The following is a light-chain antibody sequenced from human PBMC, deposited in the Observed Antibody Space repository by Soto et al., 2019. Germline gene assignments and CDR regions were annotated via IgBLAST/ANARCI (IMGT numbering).Light chain of an antibody. CDR3: QQLNSFPIP. V-gene: IGKV1-9*01. Sequence: IQLTQSPSSLSENVGDRVTISCRASQGIANFLAWYQQKPGKAPKLLIYGASTLQSGVPSRFSGSGSGTDFPLTISSLQPEDFATYSCQQLNSFPIPFGPGTKVDIK. CDR1: QGIANF. CDR2: GAS. J-gene: IGKJ3*01.